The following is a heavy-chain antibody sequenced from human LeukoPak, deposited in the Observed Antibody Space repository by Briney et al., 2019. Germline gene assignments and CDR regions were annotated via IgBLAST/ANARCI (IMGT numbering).Heavy chain of an antibody. CDR3: AREGRGYKVAKFDY. J-gene: IGHJ4*02. D-gene: IGHD3-22*01. Sequence: GGSLRLSCAASGFTFSSYGMHLVRQAPGKGLEWVAFIRYDETNKYYADSVKGRFTISIDNSKNTLYLQMNSLRAEDTAVYYCAREGRGYKVAKFDYWGQGTLVTVSS. CDR1: GFTFSSYG. V-gene: IGHV3-30*02. CDR2: IRYDETNK.